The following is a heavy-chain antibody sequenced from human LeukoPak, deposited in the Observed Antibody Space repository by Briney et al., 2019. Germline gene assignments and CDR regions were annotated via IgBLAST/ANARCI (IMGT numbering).Heavy chain of an antibody. V-gene: IGHV4-59*05. Sequence: SETLSLTCTVSGGSISSYYWSWIRQPPGKGLEWIGSIYYSGSTYYNPSLKSRVTISVDTSKNQFSLKLSSVTAADTAVYYCARHSGIAAADWFDPWGQGTLVTVSS. CDR3: ARHSGIAAADWFDP. CDR1: GGSISSYY. J-gene: IGHJ5*02. D-gene: IGHD6-13*01. CDR2: IYYSGST.